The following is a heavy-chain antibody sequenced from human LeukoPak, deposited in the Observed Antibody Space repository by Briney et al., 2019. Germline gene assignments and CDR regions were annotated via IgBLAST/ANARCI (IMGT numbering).Heavy chain of an antibody. V-gene: IGHV3-74*03. CDR2: ISSDGKYT. CDR3: ARDFWGSVDY. D-gene: IGHD7-27*01. J-gene: IGHJ4*02. CDR1: GFTFSSCW. Sequence: GGSLRLSCAASGFTFSSCWMQWVRHAPGKGLVWVSRISSDGKYTTYADSVKGRFTISRDNAKNTLFLQMDSLRAEDTAVYYCARDFWGSVDYWGQGALVTVSS.